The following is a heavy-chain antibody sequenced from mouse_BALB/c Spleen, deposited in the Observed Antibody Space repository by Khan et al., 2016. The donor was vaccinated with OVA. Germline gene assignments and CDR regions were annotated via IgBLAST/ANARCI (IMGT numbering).Heavy chain of an antibody. CDR2: ISYSGST. CDR3: ATSYYGNYHLAWFAY. D-gene: IGHD2-1*01. J-gene: IGHJ3*01. CDR1: GYSITSDYA. V-gene: IGHV3-2*02. Sequence: EVQLQESGPGLVKPSQSLSLTCTVTGYSITSDYAWNWIRQFPGNKLEWMGYISYSGSTSYNPSLKSRISITRDTSKNQFFLQLNSVTTEDTATYYYATSYYGNYHLAWFAYWGQGTLVTVSA.